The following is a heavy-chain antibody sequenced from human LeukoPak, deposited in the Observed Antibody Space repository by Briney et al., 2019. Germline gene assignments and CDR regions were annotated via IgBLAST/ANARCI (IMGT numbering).Heavy chain of an antibody. Sequence: GGSLRLSCAASGFTFSSYGMHWVRQAPGKGLEWVAVISYDGSNKYYADSVKGRFTISRDNSKNTLCLQMNSLRAEDTAVYYCRYSSIAAAGLDAFDIWGQGTMVTVSS. CDR3: RYSSIAAAGLDAFDI. J-gene: IGHJ3*02. V-gene: IGHV3-30*03. CDR2: ISYDGSNK. D-gene: IGHD6-13*01. CDR1: GFTFSSYG.